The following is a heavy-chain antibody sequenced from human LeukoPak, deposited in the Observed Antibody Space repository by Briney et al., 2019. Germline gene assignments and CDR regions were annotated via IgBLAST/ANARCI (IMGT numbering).Heavy chain of an antibody. CDR2: ITRSSYI. Sequence: GGSLRLSCAASGFTFSSYSMNWVRQAPGKGLEWVSSITRSSYIYYADSVKGRFTISRDNAKNSLYLQMNSLRAEDTAVYYCAGYASSGRRDALDIWGQGTMVTVSS. V-gene: IGHV3-21*01. D-gene: IGHD3-22*01. CDR3: AGYASSGRRDALDI. CDR1: GFTFSSYS. J-gene: IGHJ3*02.